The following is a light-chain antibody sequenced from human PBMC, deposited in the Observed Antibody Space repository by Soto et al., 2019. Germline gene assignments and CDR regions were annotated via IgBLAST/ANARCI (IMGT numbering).Light chain of an antibody. CDR2: AAS. J-gene: IGKJ1*01. V-gene: IGKV1-5*01. Sequence: DIQMTQSPSTLSASVGDTVTITCRASQSISSCLAWYQQKPGQAPKLLIYAASTLASGVPSRFRGSGSGTDFTLTISSLQPEDFATYYCQQHNSYPWPFGQGTKVDIK. CDR1: QSISSC. CDR3: QQHNSYPWP.